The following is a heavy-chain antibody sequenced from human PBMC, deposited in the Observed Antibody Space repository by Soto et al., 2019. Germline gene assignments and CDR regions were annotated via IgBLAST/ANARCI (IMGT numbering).Heavy chain of an antibody. J-gene: IGHJ6*02. CDR2: TYFRSKWYN. D-gene: IGHD2-15*01. CDR3: ARDVVVDYYGMDV. CDR1: GDSVSSNSAA. V-gene: IGHV6-1*01. Sequence: PSQTLSLTCVISGDSVSSNSAAWNWIRQSPSRGLEWLGRTYFRSKWYNDYAVSVKSRITINADTSKNQLSLQLNSVTPEDTAVYYCARDVVVDYYGMDVWGQGTTVTVSS.